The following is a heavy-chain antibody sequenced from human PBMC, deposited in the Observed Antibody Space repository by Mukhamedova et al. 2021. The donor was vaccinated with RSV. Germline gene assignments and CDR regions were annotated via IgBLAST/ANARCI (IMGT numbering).Heavy chain of an antibody. V-gene: IGHV4-59*08. Sequence: LEWIGYIYYSGSTNYNPSLKSRVTISVDTSKNQFSLKLSSVTAADTAVYYCASNGYSSSWYFDYWGQGTLVTVS. CDR2: IYYSGST. D-gene: IGHD6-13*01. J-gene: IGHJ4*02. CDR3: ASNGYSSSWYFDY.